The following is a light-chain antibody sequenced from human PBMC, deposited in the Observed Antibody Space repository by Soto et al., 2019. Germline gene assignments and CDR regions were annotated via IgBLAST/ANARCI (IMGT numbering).Light chain of an antibody. Sequence: DIQLTQSPSFLSASVGDRVTITCRASQGINSYLAWYQQKPGKAPKLLIYPASTLHSGVPSRFSGSASGMEFTLTITSLQPEDFATYHCQQVDDYPITFGQGTRLEIK. CDR2: PAS. V-gene: IGKV1-9*01. CDR1: QGINSY. J-gene: IGKJ5*01. CDR3: QQVDDYPIT.